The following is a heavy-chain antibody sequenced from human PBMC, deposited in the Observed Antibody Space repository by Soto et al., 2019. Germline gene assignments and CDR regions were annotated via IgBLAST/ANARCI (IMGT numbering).Heavy chain of an antibody. CDR2: IYYTGST. CDR1: GGSVGSGGHH. V-gene: IGHV4-31*03. Sequence: QVQLQESGPGLVKASQTLSLTCTVSGGSVGSGGHHWSWIRQHPGNGLEWIGYIYYTGSTDYNPSLKSRVTISVDTSKNQFSLKLTSVTAADTAVYYCARDSYDTSPARFDSWGQGTLVTVSS. CDR3: ARDSYDTSPARFDS. D-gene: IGHD3-22*01. J-gene: IGHJ4*02.